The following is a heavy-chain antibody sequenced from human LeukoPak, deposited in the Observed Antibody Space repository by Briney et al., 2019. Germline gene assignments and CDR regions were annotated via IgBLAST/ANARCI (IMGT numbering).Heavy chain of an antibody. CDR3: AREAVGSGSYPNYNWFDP. V-gene: IGHV1-18*01. Sequence: ASVKVSCKASGYTFTSYGISWVRQAPGQGLEWMGWISAYNGNTNYAQKLQGRVTMTTDTSTTTAYMKLKSLRSDDTAVYYCAREAVGSGSYPNYNWFDPWGQGTLVTVSS. CDR2: ISAYNGNT. CDR1: GYTFTSYG. J-gene: IGHJ5*02. D-gene: IGHD3-10*01.